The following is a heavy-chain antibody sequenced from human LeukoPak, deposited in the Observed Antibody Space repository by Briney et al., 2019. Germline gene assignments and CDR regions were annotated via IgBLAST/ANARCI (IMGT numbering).Heavy chain of an antibody. CDR2: IYYSGYT. CDR3: ARVPARRVVTTPTYFDY. V-gene: IGHV4-59*01. D-gene: IGHD2-21*02. CDR1: GGSISSYY. Sequence: MSSETLSLTCTVSGGSISSYYWSWIRQPPGKGLKWIGNIYYSGYTTYSPSLRSRVTISVDTSKNQFSLKLSSVTAADTAVYYCARVPARRVVTTPTYFDYWGQGALVTVSS. J-gene: IGHJ4*02.